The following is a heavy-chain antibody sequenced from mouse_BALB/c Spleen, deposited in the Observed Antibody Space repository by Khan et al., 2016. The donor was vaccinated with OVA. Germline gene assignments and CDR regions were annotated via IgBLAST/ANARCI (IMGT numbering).Heavy chain of an antibody. V-gene: IGHV2-6-1*01. D-gene: IGHD2-10*01. Sequence: QVQLKESGPGLAAPSQSLSITCTISGFSLTNYGVHWVRQPPGKGLEWLVVIWSDGNTRYNSALKSRLTITKDNSQSQVFLKMNSLQTDETAIYFCARQPYYHYNIMDYWGQGTSVTVSS. CDR2: IWSDGNT. CDR3: ARQPYYHYNIMDY. CDR1: GFSLTNYG. J-gene: IGHJ4*01.